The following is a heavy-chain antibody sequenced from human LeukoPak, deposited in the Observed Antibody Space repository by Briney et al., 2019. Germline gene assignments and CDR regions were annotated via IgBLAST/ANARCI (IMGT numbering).Heavy chain of an antibody. J-gene: IGHJ3*02. V-gene: IGHV3-66*01. Sequence: GGSLRLSCAASGFTVSSNYMSWVRQAPGKGLEWVSVIHSGGSTYYADSVKGRFTISRDNSKNTLYLQMNSLRAEDTAVYYCARVKQSLAHAFDIWGQGTMVTVSS. CDR2: IHSGGST. CDR3: ARVKQSLAHAFDI. CDR1: GFTVSSNY.